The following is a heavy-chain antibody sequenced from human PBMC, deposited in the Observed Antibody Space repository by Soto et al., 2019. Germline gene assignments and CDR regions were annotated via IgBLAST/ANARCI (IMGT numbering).Heavy chain of an antibody. J-gene: IGHJ4*02. CDR3: AKVPNYDFWSGPGYFDY. Sequence: GGSLRLSCVASGFTFSSYAMSWVRQVPGKGLEWVSAISGSGGSTYYADSVKGRFTISRDNSKNTLYLQMNSLRAEDTAVYYCAKVPNYDFWSGPGYFDYWGQGTLVTVSS. CDR1: GFTFSSYA. D-gene: IGHD3-3*01. CDR2: ISGSGGST. V-gene: IGHV3-23*01.